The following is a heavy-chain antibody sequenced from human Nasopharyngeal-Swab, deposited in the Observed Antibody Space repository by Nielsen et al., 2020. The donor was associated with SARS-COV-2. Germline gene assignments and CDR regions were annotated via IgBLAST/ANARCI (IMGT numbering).Heavy chain of an antibody. Sequence: WIRQPPGKGLEWVSVISGSGGSTYYADSVKGRFTTSRDNSKTTVHLQMDRLRVEDTAVYFCAKSKGYTSGWNDYWGQGTLITVSS. V-gene: IGHV3-23*01. CDR2: ISGSGGST. J-gene: IGHJ4*02. D-gene: IGHD5-12*01. CDR3: AKSKGYTSGWNDY.